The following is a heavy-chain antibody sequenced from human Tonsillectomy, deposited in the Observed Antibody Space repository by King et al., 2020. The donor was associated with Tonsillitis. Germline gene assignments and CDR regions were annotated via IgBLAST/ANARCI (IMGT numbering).Heavy chain of an antibody. CDR3: ARYGDGPITFDY. Sequence: VQLVESGGGLVQPGGSLRLSCATSGFTFSRHWMHWFRQAPGKGLVWVARIDGVVSDTPYADSVRGRFTISRDNVKNTLYLQMNGLRAEDTALYYCARYGDGPITFDYWGQGTLVTVSS. D-gene: IGHD3-10*01. CDR1: GFTFSRHW. J-gene: IGHJ4*02. V-gene: IGHV3-74*01. CDR2: IDGVVSDT.